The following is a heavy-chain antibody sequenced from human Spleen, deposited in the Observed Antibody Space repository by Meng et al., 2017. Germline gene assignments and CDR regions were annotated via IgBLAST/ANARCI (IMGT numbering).Heavy chain of an antibody. V-gene: IGHV1-18*01. Sequence: QVQLVASGAEVKKPGASVKVSCKASGYTFTSYGISWVRQAPGQGLEWMGWISAYNGNTNYAQKLQGRVTMTTDTSTSTAYMELRSLRSDDTAVYYCARSETITMIVVGVFDYWGQGTLVTVSS. CDR1: GYTFTSYG. CDR3: ARSETITMIVVGVFDY. J-gene: IGHJ4*02. D-gene: IGHD3-22*01. CDR2: ISAYNGNT.